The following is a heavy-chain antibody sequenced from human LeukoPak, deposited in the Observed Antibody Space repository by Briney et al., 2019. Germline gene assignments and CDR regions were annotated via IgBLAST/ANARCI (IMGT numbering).Heavy chain of an antibody. CDR2: INHSGST. Sequence: SETLSLTCAVYGGSFSGYYWSWIRQPPGKGLEWIGEINHSGSTNYNPSLKSRVTISVDTSKNQFSLKLSSVTAADTAVYYCARGGDDSSGYVYYFDYWGQGTLVTVSS. CDR1: GGSFSGYY. D-gene: IGHD3-22*01. J-gene: IGHJ4*02. V-gene: IGHV4-34*01. CDR3: ARGGDDSSGYVYYFDY.